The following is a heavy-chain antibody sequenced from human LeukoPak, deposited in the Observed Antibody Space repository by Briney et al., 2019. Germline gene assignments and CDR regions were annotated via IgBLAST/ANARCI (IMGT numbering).Heavy chain of an antibody. Sequence: SETLSLTCTVPGPSISPYRWSWIRQPPGKGLEWIGYAFYSVSPTYNPSLKSRLTISIERFANRFSLQLRSVTAADTAVYFCARHRPDLHGDFDFWGQGLLVAVSS. J-gene: IGHJ4*02. CDR3: ARHRPDLHGDFDF. CDR2: AFYSVSP. CDR1: GPSISPYR. D-gene: IGHD3-10*01. V-gene: IGHV4-59*08.